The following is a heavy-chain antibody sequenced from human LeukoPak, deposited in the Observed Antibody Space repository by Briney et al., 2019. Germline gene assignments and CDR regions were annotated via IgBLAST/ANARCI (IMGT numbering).Heavy chain of an antibody. CDR1: GFTFSSYA. J-gene: IGHJ4*02. CDR2: ISGSGGST. D-gene: IGHD3-3*01. V-gene: IGHV3-23*01. Sequence: GGSLRLSCAASGFTFSSYAMSWVRQAPGKGLEWVSAISGSGGSTYYADSVKGRFTISRDNSKNTLYLQMNSLRAEDTAVYYCAKGYYDFWSGYYIEDYFDYWGQGTLVTVSS. CDR3: AKGYYDFWSGYYIEDYFDY.